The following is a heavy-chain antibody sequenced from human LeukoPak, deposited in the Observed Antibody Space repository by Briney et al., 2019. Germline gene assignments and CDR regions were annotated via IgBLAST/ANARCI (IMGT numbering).Heavy chain of an antibody. CDR3: ATTDSSSWIFDY. D-gene: IGHD6-13*01. CDR2: IIPIFGTA. Sequence: ASVKVSCKASGGTFSSYAISWVRQAPGQGLEWMGGIIPIFGTANYAQKFQGRVTITTDESTSTAYMELSSLRSEDTAVYYCATTDSSSWIFDYRGQGTLVTVSS. CDR1: GGTFSSYA. J-gene: IGHJ4*02. V-gene: IGHV1-69*05.